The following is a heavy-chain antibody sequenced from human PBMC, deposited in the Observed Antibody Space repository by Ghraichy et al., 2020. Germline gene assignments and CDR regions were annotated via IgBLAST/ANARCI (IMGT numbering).Heavy chain of an antibody. CDR1: GGSFSGYY. CDR2: INHSGST. V-gene: IGHV4-34*01. CDR3: ARGLHGDYVLVGAFDI. Sequence: SETLSLTCAVYGGSFSGYYWTWIRQPPGKGLEWIGEINHSGSTNYNPSLKSRVTISVDTSKKQFSLKVSSVTAADTAVYYCARGLHGDYVLVGAFDIWGQGTMVTVSS. J-gene: IGHJ3*02. D-gene: IGHD4-17*01.